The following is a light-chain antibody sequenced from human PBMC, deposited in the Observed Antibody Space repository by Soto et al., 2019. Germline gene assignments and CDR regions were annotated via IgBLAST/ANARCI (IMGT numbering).Light chain of an antibody. V-gene: IGLV2-23*02. CDR3: CSDAGNGAWV. Sequence: QSALTQPASVSGSPGQSITISCAGSGGDVGHYDLLSWYQQIPGKAPKLIIFGVNRRPSGVSDSFSGFKSGNTASLTISGLQAEDEADFFCCSDAGNGAWVFGGGTKLTVL. CDR1: GGDVGHYDL. J-gene: IGLJ3*02. CDR2: GVN.